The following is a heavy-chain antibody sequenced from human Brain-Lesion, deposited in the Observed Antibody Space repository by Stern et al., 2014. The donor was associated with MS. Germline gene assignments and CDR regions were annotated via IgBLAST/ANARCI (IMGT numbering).Heavy chain of an antibody. V-gene: IGHV3-53*01. CDR1: GFSVSNTY. CDR3: ARDRTCTGGSCYGT. D-gene: IGHD2-15*01. Sequence: EVQLVESGGKFLQPGESLRISCAASGFSVSNTYMTWVRQAPGKGLEWVXLIYSGGGKYYADSVKGRFTISRDNSKNTLYLQMNNLRAEDTAVYYCARDRTCTGGSCYGTWGQGTLVTVSS. CDR2: IYSGGGK. J-gene: IGHJ5*02.